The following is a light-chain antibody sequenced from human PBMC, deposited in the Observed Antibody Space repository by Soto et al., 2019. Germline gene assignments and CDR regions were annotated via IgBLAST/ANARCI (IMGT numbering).Light chain of an antibody. CDR3: AAWDDSLNGFV. Sequence: QSVLTQPPSASGTPGQRVSISCSGSSSNIGSNSVQWRQQLPGTAPNLLIYADNQRPSGVPDRFSGSKSGTSASLAITGLQSGDEAGYYCAAWDDSLNGFVFGTGTKLTVL. J-gene: IGLJ1*01. V-gene: IGLV1-44*01. CDR2: ADN. CDR1: SSNIGSNS.